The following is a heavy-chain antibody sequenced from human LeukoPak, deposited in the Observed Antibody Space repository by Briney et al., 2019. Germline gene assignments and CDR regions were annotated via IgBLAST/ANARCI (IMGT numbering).Heavy chain of an antibody. J-gene: IGHJ6*04. V-gene: IGHV3-48*03. CDR1: GFTFSSYE. D-gene: IGHD3-10*01. CDR3: ASSPPRYYGSGSCYNDNYGMDV. Sequence: GGSLRLSCAASGFTFSSYEMNWVRQAPGKGLEWVSYISSSGSTIYYADSVKGRFTISRDNAKNSLYLQMNSLRAEDTAVYYCASSPPRYYGSGSCYNDNYGMDVWGKGTTVTVSS. CDR2: ISSSGSTI.